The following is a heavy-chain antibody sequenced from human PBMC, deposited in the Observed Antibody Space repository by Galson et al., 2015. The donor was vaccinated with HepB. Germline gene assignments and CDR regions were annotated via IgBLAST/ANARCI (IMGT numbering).Heavy chain of an antibody. CDR1: GYTFSDYA. CDR3: VRGHTVAFGGVFVVPVYFDC. Sequence: SVKVYCKASGYTFSDYAIHWVRQAPGQGLEWLGWINAGNGNTKLAQKFEGNLSITRDTSASTAYMELSSLRSEDTAVYSCVRGHTVAFGGVFVVPVYFDCWGLGTLVTVSS. V-gene: IGHV1-3*01. J-gene: IGHJ4*02. D-gene: IGHD3-16*02. CDR2: INAGNGNT.